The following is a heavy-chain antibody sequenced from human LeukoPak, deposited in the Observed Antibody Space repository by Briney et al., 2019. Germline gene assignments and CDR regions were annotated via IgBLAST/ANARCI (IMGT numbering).Heavy chain of an antibody. CDR1: GFTFSSYA. CDR3: ARDGGLLWFGELYPFDY. CDR2: ISYDGSNK. D-gene: IGHD3-10*01. Sequence: PGRSLRLSCAASGFTFSSYAMHWVRQAPGKGLEWVAVISYDGSNKYYADSVKGRFTISRDNSKNTLYLQMNSLRAEDTAVYYCARDGGLLWFGELYPFDYWGQGTLVTVSS. J-gene: IGHJ4*02. V-gene: IGHV3-30-3*01.